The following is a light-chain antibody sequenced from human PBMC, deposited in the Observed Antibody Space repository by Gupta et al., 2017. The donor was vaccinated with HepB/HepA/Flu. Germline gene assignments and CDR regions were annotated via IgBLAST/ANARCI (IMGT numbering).Light chain of an antibody. J-gene: IGKJ4*01. CDR1: QSVNKN. V-gene: IGKV3-15*01. CDR2: GAS. Sequence: IVMTQSPAILSVSQGEGVTLSCRASQSVNKNVAWYQQKPGQAPTLLIYGASTMDSGNPARFSGSGYGTDFTLTISSLQSEDFAVYYCQQYYNWPPNTFGWGTKVEIK. CDR3: QQYYNWPPNT.